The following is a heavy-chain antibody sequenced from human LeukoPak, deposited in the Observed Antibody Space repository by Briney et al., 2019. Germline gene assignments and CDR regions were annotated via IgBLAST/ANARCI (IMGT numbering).Heavy chain of an antibody. D-gene: IGHD3-9*01. CDR3: AKWGDYDVLTGYYVSDY. CDR2: ITGSGGNT. V-gene: IGHV3-23*01. J-gene: IGHJ4*02. CDR1: GFTFSNYA. Sequence: GGSLRLSCAAPGFTFSNYAMSWVRQAPGKGLEWVSAITGSGGNTYYADSVKGRFTISRDNSKNTVFLQMNSLRAEDTAVYYCAKWGDYDVLTGYYVSDYWGLGTLVTVSS.